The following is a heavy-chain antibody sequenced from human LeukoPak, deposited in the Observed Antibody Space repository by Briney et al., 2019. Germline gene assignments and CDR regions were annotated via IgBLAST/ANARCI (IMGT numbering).Heavy chain of an antibody. Sequence: GGSLRLSCAASGFTFSDYSMNWVRQAPGKGLKWLSYITGSSNIIYYADSVKGRFTISRDNAKNSLYLHMSGLRDEDTAVYYCARRLALWGRGTLVTVSS. CDR3: ARRLAL. CDR1: GFTFSDYS. J-gene: IGHJ2*01. V-gene: IGHV3-48*02. CDR2: ITGSSNII.